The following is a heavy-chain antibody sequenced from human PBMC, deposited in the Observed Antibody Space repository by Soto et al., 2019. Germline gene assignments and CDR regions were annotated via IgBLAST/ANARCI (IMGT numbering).Heavy chain of an antibody. CDR1: GYPFTSNF. V-gene: IGHV1-46*03. D-gene: IGHD3-22*01. CDR3: ARVSTLTTCFDY. CDR2: INPSGGST. J-gene: IGHJ4*02. Sequence: QVQLVQSGAEVKKPGASVKISCKSSGYPFTSNFIHWVRQAPGQRLEWMGVINPSGGSTSYSQKCQGRVTMTRDTSTSTVYMELSSLRSEDAAVYYCARVSTLTTCFDYWGQGTLLTVSS.